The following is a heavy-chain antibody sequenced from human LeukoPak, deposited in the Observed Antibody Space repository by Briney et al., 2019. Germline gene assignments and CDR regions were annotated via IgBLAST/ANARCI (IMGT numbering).Heavy chain of an antibody. CDR2: IYYSGST. CDR3: ASFSSSWDGFDY. Sequence: SETLSLTCTVPGGSISSSSYYWGWIRQPPGKGLEWIGSIYYSGSTYYNPSLKSRVTISVDTSKNQFSLKLSSVTAADTAVYYCASFSSSWDGFDYWGQGTLVTVSS. V-gene: IGHV4-39*01. CDR1: GGSISSSSYY. D-gene: IGHD6-13*01. J-gene: IGHJ4*02.